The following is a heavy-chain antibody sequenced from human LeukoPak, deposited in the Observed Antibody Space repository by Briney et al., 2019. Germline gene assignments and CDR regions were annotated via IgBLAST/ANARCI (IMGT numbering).Heavy chain of an antibody. V-gene: IGHV4-31*03. CDR2: ICSSGST. CDR1: GGSISSSSYY. Sequence: SETLSLTCTVSGGSISSSSYYWGWLRQRPGAGLQWIGYICSSGSTSYNPSLRSRVTMSIDTSNNQFSLKLSSVTAADTAVYYCARAYGSGSYSFDYWGQGTLVTVSS. CDR3: ARAYGSGSYSFDY. D-gene: IGHD3-10*01. J-gene: IGHJ4*02.